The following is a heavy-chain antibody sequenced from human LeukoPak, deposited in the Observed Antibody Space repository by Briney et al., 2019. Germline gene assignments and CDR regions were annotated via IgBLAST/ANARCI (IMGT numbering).Heavy chain of an antibody. Sequence: SETLSLTCAVYGGSFSGYYWSWIRQPPGKGLEWIGEINHSGSTNYNPSLKSRVTISVDTSKNQFSLKLGSVTAADTAVYYCARGQYSGSYVDYWGQGTLVTVSS. CDR3: ARGQYSGSYVDY. CDR2: INHSGST. D-gene: IGHD1-26*01. CDR1: GGSFSGYY. J-gene: IGHJ4*02. V-gene: IGHV4-34*01.